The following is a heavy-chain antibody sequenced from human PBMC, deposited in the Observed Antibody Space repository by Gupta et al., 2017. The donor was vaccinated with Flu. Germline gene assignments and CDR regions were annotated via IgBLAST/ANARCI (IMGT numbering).Heavy chain of an antibody. J-gene: IGHJ5*02. CDR1: GYTFSNYD. CDR3: ARGVGFSCSITSCYNWFDP. Sequence: QVQLVQSGAEVKKPGASAKVSCKASGYTFSNYDINWVRQATGQGLEWMGWIHPNSGDTGYAQKFQDRVTMTRDTSISTAYMELTSLTSEDTAVYYCARGVGFSCSITSCYNWFDPWGKGTLVTVSS. V-gene: IGHV1-8*01. CDR2: IHPNSGDT. D-gene: IGHD2-2*01.